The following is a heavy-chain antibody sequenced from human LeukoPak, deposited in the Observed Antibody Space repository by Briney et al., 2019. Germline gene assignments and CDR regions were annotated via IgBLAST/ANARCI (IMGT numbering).Heavy chain of an antibody. J-gene: IGHJ4*02. Sequence: GGSLRLSCAASGFSFSTYWMNWVRQAPGKGLEWVANIKQDGSEKYYVDSVKGRFTISRDNAKNSLYLQMNSLRAEDTAVYYCARELTYYYDSSGEFGYWGQGTLVTVSS. CDR1: GFSFSTYW. V-gene: IGHV3-7*03. CDR3: ARELTYYYDSSGEFGY. D-gene: IGHD3-22*01. CDR2: IKQDGSEK.